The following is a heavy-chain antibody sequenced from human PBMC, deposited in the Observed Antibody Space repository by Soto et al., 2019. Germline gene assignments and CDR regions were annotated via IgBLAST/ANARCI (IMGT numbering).Heavy chain of an antibody. CDR1: GGTFSTDS. CDR2: IIPMFGTA. J-gene: IGHJ6*02. CDR3: AREIDGYCGMDV. V-gene: IGHV1-69*12. Sequence: QVQLVQSGAEVKKPGSSVKVSCKASGGTFSTDSISWVRQAPGQGLEWMGGIIPMFGTANNAQKFQGRVTIPADESTSTAYMELSSLRSEDTAVYFCAREIDGYCGMDVWGQGTTVTVAS.